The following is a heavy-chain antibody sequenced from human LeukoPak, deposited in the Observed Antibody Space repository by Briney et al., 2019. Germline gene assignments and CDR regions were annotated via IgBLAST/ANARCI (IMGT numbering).Heavy chain of an antibody. Sequence: GGSLRLSCAASGFTFSSYWMHWVRQAPGKGLVWVSRINSDGSSTSYADPVKGRFTISRDNAKNTLYLQMNSLRAEDTAVYYCVTQVDFWSGYYSAFDYWGQGTLVTVSS. CDR3: VTQVDFWSGYYSAFDY. CDR1: GFTFSSYW. J-gene: IGHJ4*02. V-gene: IGHV3-74*01. CDR2: INSDGSST. D-gene: IGHD3-3*01.